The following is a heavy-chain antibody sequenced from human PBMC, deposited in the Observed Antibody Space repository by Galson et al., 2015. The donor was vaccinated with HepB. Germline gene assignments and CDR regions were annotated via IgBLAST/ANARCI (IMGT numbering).Heavy chain of an antibody. V-gene: IGHV3-11*01. CDR1: GFTFSDYY. CDR2: ISSSGSTI. CDR3: AGDYDFWSGSEGTYYYYGMDV. D-gene: IGHD3-3*01. Sequence: SLRLSCAASGFTFSDYYMDWVRQAPGKGLEWVSYISSSGSTIYYADSVKGRFTISRDNAKNSLYLQMNSLRAEDTAVYYCAGDYDFWSGSEGTYYYYGMDVWGQGTTVTVSS. J-gene: IGHJ6*02.